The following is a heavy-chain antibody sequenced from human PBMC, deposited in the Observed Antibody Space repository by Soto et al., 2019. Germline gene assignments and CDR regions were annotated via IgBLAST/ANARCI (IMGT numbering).Heavy chain of an antibody. CDR2: NKYSGST. J-gene: IGHJ4*02. V-gene: IGHV4-30-4*01. CDR3: ALNYYDFWSGPQY. D-gene: IGHD3-3*01. CDR1: GGSISRGDYY. Sequence: ASETLSLTCTVSGGSISRGDYYWRWIRQPPGKGLERIEKNKYSGSTNYNPSLKSRVTISVDTSKNQFSLKLSSVTAADTAVYYCALNYYDFWSGPQYWGQGTLVTVSS.